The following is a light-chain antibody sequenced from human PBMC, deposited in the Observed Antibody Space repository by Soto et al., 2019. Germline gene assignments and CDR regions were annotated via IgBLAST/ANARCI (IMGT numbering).Light chain of an antibody. Sequence: EIVLTQSPGTLSLSPGERATLSCRASQSVSSNYLAWYQQRPGQAPRLLIYDASSRATGIPDRFSGSGSGTDFTLTISRLEPEDFAVYYCQQYGSSLVPFGQGTRLEIK. CDR2: DAS. CDR1: QSVSSNY. CDR3: QQYGSSLVP. V-gene: IGKV3-20*01. J-gene: IGKJ5*01.